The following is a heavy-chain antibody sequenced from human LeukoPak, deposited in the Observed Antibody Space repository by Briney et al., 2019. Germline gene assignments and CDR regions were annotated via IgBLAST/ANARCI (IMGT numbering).Heavy chain of an antibody. CDR2: IKQDGSAK. J-gene: IGHJ4*02. V-gene: IGHV3-7*01. CDR3: ARCPYDSTGYYSVPSHLDY. CDR1: GFTFSTYW. Sequence: GGSLRLSCTASGFTFSTYWMTWVRQAPGKGLEWVANIKQDGSAKYYVDSLRGRFSISRDNVKNSLFLQMNSLSAEDTAVYYCARCPYDSTGYYSVPSHLDYWGQGTLVTVSS. D-gene: IGHD3-22*01.